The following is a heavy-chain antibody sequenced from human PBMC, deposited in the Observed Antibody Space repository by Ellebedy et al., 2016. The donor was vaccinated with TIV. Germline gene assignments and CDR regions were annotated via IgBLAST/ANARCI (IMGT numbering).Heavy chain of an antibody. Sequence: AASVKVSCKASGYTFTNFDIIWVRQATGQGLEWMGWMNPDSGNTDYAQKFQGRVTMTRNISTSIAYLELNILRFEDTALYFCEGGHSLSNNWYFLFSTGHDRIDFWGQGTLVTVSS. CDR1: GYTFTNFD. J-gene: IGHJ4*02. V-gene: IGHV1-8*01. CDR2: MNPDSGNT. D-gene: IGHD6-13*01. CDR3: EGGHSLSNNWYFLFSTGHDRIDF.